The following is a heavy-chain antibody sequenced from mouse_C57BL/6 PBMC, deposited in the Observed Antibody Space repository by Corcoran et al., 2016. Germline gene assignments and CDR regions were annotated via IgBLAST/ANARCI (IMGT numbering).Heavy chain of an antibody. J-gene: IGHJ1*03. V-gene: IGHV1-18*01. D-gene: IGHD1-1*01. CDR2: INPNNGGT. CDR1: GYTFTDYN. CDR3: ARSYGDWYFDV. Sequence: EVQLQQSGPELVKPGASVKIPCKASGYTFTDYNMDWVKQSHGKSLEWIGDINPNNGGTIYNQKFKGKATLTVDKSSSTAYMELRSLTSEDTAVYDCARSYGDWYFDVWGTGTTVTVSS.